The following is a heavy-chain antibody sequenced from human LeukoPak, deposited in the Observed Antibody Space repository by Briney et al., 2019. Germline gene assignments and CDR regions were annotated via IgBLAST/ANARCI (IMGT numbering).Heavy chain of an antibody. CDR2: IYSTGTN. Sequence: SETLSLTCSVSGDSIINYYWSWIRQPAGKGLEWLGRIYSTGTNDYNPSVKRRLTISVDISKRQISLKLTSVTAADTAVYYCTREAMEQFPPYYYYYMDVWGKGTAVTVSS. J-gene: IGHJ6*03. CDR1: GDSIINYY. V-gene: IGHV4-4*07. CDR3: TREAMEQFPPYYYYYMDV. D-gene: IGHD6-19*01.